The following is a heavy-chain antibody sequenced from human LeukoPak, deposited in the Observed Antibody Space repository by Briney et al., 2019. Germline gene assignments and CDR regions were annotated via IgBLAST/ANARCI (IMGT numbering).Heavy chain of an antibody. Sequence: ASVKVSCKASGCTFTGYYMHWVRQAPGQGLEWMGWINPNSGGTNYAQKFQGRVTMTRNTSISTAYMELSSLRSEDTAVYYCARRPRGAVAHYWGQGTLVAVSS. CDR2: INPNSGGT. V-gene: IGHV1-2*02. D-gene: IGHD6-19*01. J-gene: IGHJ4*02. CDR1: GCTFTGYY. CDR3: ARRPRGAVAHY.